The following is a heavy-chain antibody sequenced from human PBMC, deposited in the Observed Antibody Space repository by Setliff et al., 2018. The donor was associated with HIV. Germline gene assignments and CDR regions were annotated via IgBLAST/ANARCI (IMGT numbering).Heavy chain of an antibody. V-gene: IGHV1-69*13. CDR3: ARGRWFGQLESSFDH. D-gene: IGHD3-10*01. CDR1: GCTFRNYA. CDR2: IIPSLGAI. Sequence: ASVKVSCKASGCTFRNYAINWARQAPGQGLEWMGAIIPSLGAIYSAQKFQGRVTITADEYTTTVYMELSSLKSEDTAVYYCARGRWFGQLESSFDHWGLGTLVTVSS. J-gene: IGHJ4*02.